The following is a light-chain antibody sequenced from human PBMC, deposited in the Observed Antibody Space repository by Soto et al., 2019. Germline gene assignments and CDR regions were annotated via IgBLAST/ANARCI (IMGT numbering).Light chain of an antibody. J-gene: IGKJ4*01. CDR1: QGLSSY. CDR3: QQYYSYPLT. CDR2: AAS. V-gene: IGKV1-8*01. Sequence: IRMTQSPSSFSASTGDRVTITCRASQGLSSYLAWYQQKPGKAPKLLIYAASNLQTGVPSRFSGSGSGTDFTLTISCLQSEDFATYYGQQYYSYPLTFGGGTKVEIK.